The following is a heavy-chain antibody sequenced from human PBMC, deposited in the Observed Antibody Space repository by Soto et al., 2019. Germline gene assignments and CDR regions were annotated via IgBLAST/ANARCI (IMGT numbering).Heavy chain of an antibody. CDR1: GGSFSGYY. CDR2: INHSGST. CDR3: ARAPPPSGYYGSGSYEFDY. J-gene: IGHJ4*02. Sequence: PSETLSLTCAVYGGSFSGYYWSWIRQPPGKGLEWIGEINHSGSTNYNPSLKSRVTISVDTSKNQFSLKLSSVTAADTAVYYCARAPPPSGYYGSGSYEFDYWGQGTLVTVS. V-gene: IGHV4-34*01. D-gene: IGHD3-10*01.